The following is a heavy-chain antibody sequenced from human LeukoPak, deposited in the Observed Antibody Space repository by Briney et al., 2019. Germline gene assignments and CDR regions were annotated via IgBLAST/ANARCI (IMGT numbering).Heavy chain of an antibody. V-gene: IGHV3-11*04. J-gene: IGHJ4*02. CDR3: AKAQDYDSSGYLDY. CDR2: ISSSGSTI. D-gene: IGHD3-22*01. CDR1: GFTFSDYY. Sequence: PGGSLRLSCAASGFTFSDYYMSWLRQAPGKGLEWVSYISSSGSTIYYADSVKGRFTISRDNAKNSLYLQMNSLRAEDTAVYYCAKAQDYDSSGYLDYWGQGTLVTVSS.